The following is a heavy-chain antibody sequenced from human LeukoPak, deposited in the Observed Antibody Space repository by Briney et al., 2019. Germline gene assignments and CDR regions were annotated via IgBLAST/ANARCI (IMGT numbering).Heavy chain of an antibody. Sequence: ASVKVSCKASGYSFTSYYMHWVRQAPGQGLEWMGLINPSGSSTTYAQKFQGRITMTRDMFTSTDYMELTSLTSDDTAVYYCARDNSVGETAWWFDPWGQGTLVTVSS. V-gene: IGHV1-46*01. D-gene: IGHD1-26*01. CDR2: INPSGSST. J-gene: IGHJ5*02. CDR1: GYSFTSYY. CDR3: ARDNSVGETAWWFDP.